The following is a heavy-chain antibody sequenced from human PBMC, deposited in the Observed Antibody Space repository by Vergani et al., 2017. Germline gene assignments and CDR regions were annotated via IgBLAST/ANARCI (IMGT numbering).Heavy chain of an antibody. D-gene: IGHD3-10*01. V-gene: IGHV3-30-3*01. CDR3: ARDINRGGMVRGARISSSFDY. Sequence: QVQLVESGGGVVQPGRSLRLSCAASGFTFGDHGIHWVRRAPGKGLEWVALISYDGTNKYYTNSVRGRFTISRDNSKSTLFLQMNSLRVEDMAVYYCARDINRGGMVRGARISSSFDYWGQGTLVTVSS. CDR2: ISYDGTNK. CDR1: GFTFGDHG. J-gene: IGHJ4*02.